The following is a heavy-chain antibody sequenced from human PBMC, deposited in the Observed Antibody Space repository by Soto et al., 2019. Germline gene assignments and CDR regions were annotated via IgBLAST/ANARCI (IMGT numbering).Heavy chain of an antibody. V-gene: IGHV3-30*18. CDR3: AKVFGYSSGWLGNDYYYGMDV. J-gene: IGHJ6*02. D-gene: IGHD6-19*01. CDR1: GFTFSSYG. CDR2: ISYDGSNK. Sequence: GGSLRLSCAASGFTFSSYGMHWVRQAPGKGLEWVAVISYDGSNKYYADSVKGRFTISRDNSKNTLYLQMNSLRAEDTAVYYCAKVFGYSSGWLGNDYYYGMDVWGQGTTVTVS.